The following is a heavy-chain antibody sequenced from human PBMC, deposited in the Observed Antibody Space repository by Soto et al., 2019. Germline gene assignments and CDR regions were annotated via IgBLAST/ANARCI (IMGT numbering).Heavy chain of an antibody. V-gene: IGHV3-74*01. CDR2: VSHDGSTT. Sequence: GGCVRLPYAASGFTFSNYVMHWVRQAPGKGLVWVSRVSHDGSTTSYADSVKGRFTISRDNSKNTLYLQMNSLRDEETVVYYCARDLDWVLYDCWGQET. J-gene: IGHJ4*02. CDR1: GFTFSNYV. CDR3: ARDLDWVLYDC. D-gene: IGHD3-3*01.